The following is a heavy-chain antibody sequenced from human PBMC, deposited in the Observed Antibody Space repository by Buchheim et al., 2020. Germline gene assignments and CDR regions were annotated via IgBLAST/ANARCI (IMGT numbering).Heavy chain of an antibody. CDR2: ISYDGSNK. Sequence: QVQLVESGGGVVQPGRSLRLSCAASGFTFSSYGMHWVRQAPGKGLEWVAVISYDGSNKYYEDSVKGRFTISRDNSKNTLSLQMDSLRAEDTAVYHCAKDIGEYDYSDLSLDFWGQGTL. J-gene: IGHJ4*02. V-gene: IGHV3-30*18. CDR3: AKDIGEYDYSDLSLDF. D-gene: IGHD4-17*01. CDR1: GFTFSSYG.